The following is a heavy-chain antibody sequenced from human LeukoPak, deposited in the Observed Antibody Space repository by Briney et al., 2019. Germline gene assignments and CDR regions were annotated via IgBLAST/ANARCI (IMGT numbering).Heavy chain of an antibody. D-gene: IGHD4-17*01. CDR3: ARESPRDDYGDFVVFDS. V-gene: IGHV4-34*01. J-gene: IGHJ4*02. Sequence: SETLSLTCAVYGGSFSGSYWNWIRQAPGKGLEWIGKINYRGNTNYNPSLWSRVTISVDTSTNQFSLKLGSVTAADTAVYFCARESPRDDYGDFVVFDSWGQGTLVTVSS. CDR1: GGSFSGSY. CDR2: INYRGNT.